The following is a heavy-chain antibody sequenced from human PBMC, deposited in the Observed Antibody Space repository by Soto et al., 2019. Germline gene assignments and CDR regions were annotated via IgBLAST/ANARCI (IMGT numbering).Heavy chain of an antibody. CDR3: ARGDDSSSWTLPYYYYYYGTDV. CDR1: GFTFSSYG. V-gene: IGHV3-33*01. D-gene: IGHD6-13*01. Sequence: PGGSLRLSCAASGFTFSSYGMHWVRQAPGKGLEWVAVIWYDGSNKYYADSVKGRFTISRDNSKNTLYLQMNSLRAEDTAVYYCARGDDSSSWTLPYYYYYYGTDVWGQGTTVTVSS. CDR2: IWYDGSNK. J-gene: IGHJ6*02.